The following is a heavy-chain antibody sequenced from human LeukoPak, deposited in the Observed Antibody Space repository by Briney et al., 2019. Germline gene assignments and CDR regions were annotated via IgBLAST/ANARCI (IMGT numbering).Heavy chain of an antibody. Sequence: GGSLRLSCAASGFTFSSYERNWVRQAPGKGLEWVSYISSSGSTIYYADSVKGRFTISRDNAKNSLYLQMHSLRAEDTAVYYCARATGTTNYWGQGTLVTVSS. CDR2: ISSSGSTI. D-gene: IGHD1-7*01. CDR3: ARATGTTNY. CDR1: GFTFSSYE. V-gene: IGHV3-48*03. J-gene: IGHJ4*02.